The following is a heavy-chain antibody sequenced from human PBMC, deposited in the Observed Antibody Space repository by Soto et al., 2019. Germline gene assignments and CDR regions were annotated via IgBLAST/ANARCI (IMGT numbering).Heavy chain of an antibody. CDR1: GLALTSDW. Sequence: QLVESGGGLVEPGGSLRLSCTASGLALTSDWLSWVRQVPGKGLEWLGLIKSNLDGGTTDYAAPLKGRISISRDDSRNPVYLQMDRLNSEDTAFYYCATARRQTNYGWSKTFEFWGQGTLVTVSS. CDR2: IKSNLDGGTT. CDR3: ATARRQTNYGWSKTFEF. V-gene: IGHV3-15*07. D-gene: IGHD3-16*01. J-gene: IGHJ4*02.